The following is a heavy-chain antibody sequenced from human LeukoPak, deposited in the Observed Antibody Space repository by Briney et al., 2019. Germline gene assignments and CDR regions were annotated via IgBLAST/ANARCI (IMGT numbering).Heavy chain of an antibody. CDR1: GFTFSSYA. CDR3: ARDCRACLGEGGAFDI. Sequence: PGGSLRLSCAASGFTFSSYAMHWVRQAPGKGLEWVAVISYDGSNKYYADSVKGRFTISRDNSKNTLYLQMNSLRAEDTAVYYRARDCRACLGEGGAFDIWGQGTMVTVSS. V-gene: IGHV3-30*04. D-gene: IGHD3-16*01. J-gene: IGHJ3*02. CDR2: ISYDGSNK.